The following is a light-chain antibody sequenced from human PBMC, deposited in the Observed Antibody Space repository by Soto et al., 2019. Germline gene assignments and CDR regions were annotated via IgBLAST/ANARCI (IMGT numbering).Light chain of an antibody. V-gene: IGLV1-40*01. J-gene: IGLJ1*01. CDR2: GNT. CDR1: SSNIGAGYP. Sequence: QSVLTQPPSVSGAPGQRITISCTGSSSNIGAGYPVHWYQQLPGTAPKLLTFGNTIRPSGVPDRFSGSRSGLAITGLQAEDEADYYCQSYDSSLSGYVFGTGTKGTVL. CDR3: QSYDSSLSGYV.